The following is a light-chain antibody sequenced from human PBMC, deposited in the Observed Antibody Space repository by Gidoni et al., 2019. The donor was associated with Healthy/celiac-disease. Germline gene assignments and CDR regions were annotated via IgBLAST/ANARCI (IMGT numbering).Light chain of an antibody. V-gene: IGKV4-1*01. J-gene: IGKJ4*01. Sequence: DIVMTQSPDSLDVSLGERATINCKTSRDVLYSSNNKNYLAWYQQKPGQPPKLLIGWASTRESGVPDRFSGSASGTAFTLTISRLQAEDVAVYYCQQYYSTPLTFGGGTKVEI. CDR1: RDVLYSSNNKNY. CDR3: QQYYSTPLT. CDR2: WAS.